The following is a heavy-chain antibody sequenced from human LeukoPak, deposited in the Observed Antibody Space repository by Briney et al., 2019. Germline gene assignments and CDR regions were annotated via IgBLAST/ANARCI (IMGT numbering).Heavy chain of an antibody. V-gene: IGHV3-23*01. CDR2: ISGSGGST. CDR3: AKSRAWFGELRSFDY. J-gene: IGHJ4*02. D-gene: IGHD3-10*01. CDR1: GFTFSSYA. Sequence: PGGSLRLSCAASGFTFSSYAMSWVRQAPGKGLEWVSAISGSGGSTYYADSVKGRFTISRDNSKNTLYLQMNSLRAEDTAVYYCAKSRAWFGELRSFDYWGQGTLVTVSS.